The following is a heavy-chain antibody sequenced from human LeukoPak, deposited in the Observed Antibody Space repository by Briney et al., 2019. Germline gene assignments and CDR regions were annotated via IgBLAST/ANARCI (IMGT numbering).Heavy chain of an antibody. J-gene: IGHJ4*02. CDR3: ARDSYYDSHYDY. CDR2: IIPIFGTA. D-gene: IGHD3-22*01. CDR1: GGTFSSYA. V-gene: IGHV1-69*06. Sequence: SVKVSCKASGGTFSSYAISWVRQAPGQGLEWMGGIIPIFGTANYAQKFQGRVTITADKSTSTAYMELSSLRSEDTAVYYCARDSYYDSHYDYWGQGTLVTVSS.